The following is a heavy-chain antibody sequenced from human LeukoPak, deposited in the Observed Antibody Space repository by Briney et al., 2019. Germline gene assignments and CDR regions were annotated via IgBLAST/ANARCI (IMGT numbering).Heavy chain of an antibody. Sequence: PSETLSLTCTVSGGSISHYYWTWIRQPPGKGLEWIGFMYYSGSTNYNPSLKSRVTISVDTSKNQFSLKLRSVTAADTAVYYCASGSWSSYYFHYWGQGTLVTVSS. CDR2: MYYSGST. V-gene: IGHV4-59*01. CDR1: GGSISHYY. J-gene: IGHJ4*02. CDR3: ASGSWSSYYFHY. D-gene: IGHD6-6*01.